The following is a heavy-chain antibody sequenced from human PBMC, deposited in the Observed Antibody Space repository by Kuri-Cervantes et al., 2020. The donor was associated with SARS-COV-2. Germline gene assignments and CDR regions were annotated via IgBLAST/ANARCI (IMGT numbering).Heavy chain of an antibody. D-gene: IGHD6-6*01. V-gene: IGHV4-34*01. CDR1: GGSFSGLS. Sequence: SETLSLTCAVHGGSFSGLSWSWIRQSPGKGLEWIGEVNHNGNTNYNPSLKRRVTISLDTSKDQFSPILNSVTAADTSVYYCAISLLIFSNNAVGSSSIDYWGQGTLVTVSS. CDR3: AISLLIFSNNAVGSSSIDY. CDR2: VNHNGNT. J-gene: IGHJ4*02.